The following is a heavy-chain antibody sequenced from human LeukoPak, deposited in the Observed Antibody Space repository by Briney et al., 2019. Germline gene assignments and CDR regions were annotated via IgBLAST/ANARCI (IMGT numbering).Heavy chain of an antibody. CDR2: IRCDGSDR. CDR3: ARATGTFSEWSLDY. J-gene: IGHJ4*02. Sequence: GGSLRLSCAASGFALRSYGMHWVRQAPGKGLEWVAFIRCDGSDRYYGDSVKGRFTISRDISSSTLYLQMNNLRGGDTAVYYCARATGTFSEWSLDYWGQGTLVTVSS. CDR1: GFALRSYG. D-gene: IGHD3-3*01. V-gene: IGHV3-30*02.